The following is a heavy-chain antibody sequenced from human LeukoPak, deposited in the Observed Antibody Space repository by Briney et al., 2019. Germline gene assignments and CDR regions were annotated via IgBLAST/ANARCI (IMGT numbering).Heavy chain of an antibody. D-gene: IGHD3-22*01. J-gene: IGHJ3*02. CDR3: AKLLVVSGYYPPDALDI. Sequence: PGGSLRLSCAASGFTFSSYSMNWVRQAPGKGLEWVSSISSSSSYIYYADSVKGRFTISRDNAKNSLYLQMNSLRAEDTAVYYCAKLLVVSGYYPPDALDIWGQGTMVTVSS. CDR1: GFTFSSYS. V-gene: IGHV3-21*04. CDR2: ISSSSSYI.